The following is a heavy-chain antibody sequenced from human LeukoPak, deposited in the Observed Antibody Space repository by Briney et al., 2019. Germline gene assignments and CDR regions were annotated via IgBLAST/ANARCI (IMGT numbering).Heavy chain of an antibody. V-gene: IGHV3-48*03. CDR2: ISGSGSTI. CDR3: ARKFIGMDV. D-gene: IGHD3-10*01. Sequence: GGSLRLSCAASGFTFSSYEMNWVRQAPGKGLEWVSYISGSGSTIYYADSVKGRFTISRDNAKNSLYLQMNSLRAEDTALYYCARKFIGMDVWGQGTTVTVSS. CDR1: GFTFSSYE. J-gene: IGHJ6*02.